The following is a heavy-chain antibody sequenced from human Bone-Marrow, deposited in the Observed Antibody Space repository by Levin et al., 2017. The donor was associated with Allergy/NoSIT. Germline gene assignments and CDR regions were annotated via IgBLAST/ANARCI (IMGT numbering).Heavy chain of an antibody. V-gene: IGHV3-30-3*01. D-gene: IGHD6-13*01. J-gene: IGHJ5*02. CDR2: ISDDGSHK. CDR1: GFYFGGYA. CDR3: AKVEAAGPFDP. Sequence: GESLKISCQASGFYFGGYAMHWVRQAPGRGLEWLTTISDDGSHKYAADSVKGRFTISRDNDMDTLFLQMSRLKTEDTAVYYCAKVEAAGPFDPWGQGTLVTVSS.